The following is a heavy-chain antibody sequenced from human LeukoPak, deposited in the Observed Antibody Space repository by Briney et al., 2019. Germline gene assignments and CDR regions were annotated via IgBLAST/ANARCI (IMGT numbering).Heavy chain of an antibody. CDR2: IRQDGGDK. J-gene: IGHJ4*02. CDR3: ARVIVTVPGQSDYFDY. V-gene: IGHV3-7*03. Sequence: GGSLRLSCATSGFTFSNYWMCWVRQAPGKGLEWVANIRQDGGDKYYADSVKGRFTISRDNAKNSLYLQLNSLRAEDTAVYSCARVIVTVPGQSDYFDYWGQGTLVTFSS. D-gene: IGHD2/OR15-2a*01. CDR1: GFTFSNYW.